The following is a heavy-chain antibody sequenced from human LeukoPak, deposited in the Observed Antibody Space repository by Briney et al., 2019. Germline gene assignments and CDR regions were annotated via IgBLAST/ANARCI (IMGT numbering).Heavy chain of an antibody. V-gene: IGHV3-9*01. D-gene: IGHD3-9*01. J-gene: IGHJ4*02. CDR2: ISWNSGSI. Sequence: PGRSLRLSCAASGFTFDDYAMHWVRQAPGKGLEWVSGISWNSGSIGYADSVKGRFTISRDSAKNTLYLQMNSLRAEDTAVYYCAKRDTLTGPLPLYWGQGTLVTVSS. CDR1: GFTFDDYA. CDR3: AKRDTLTGPLPLY.